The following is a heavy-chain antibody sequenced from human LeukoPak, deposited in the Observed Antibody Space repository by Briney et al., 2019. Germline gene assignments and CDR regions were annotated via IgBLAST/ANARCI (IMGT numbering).Heavy chain of an antibody. CDR1: GFTFSSYA. V-gene: IGHV3-23*01. Sequence: GGSLRLSCAASGFTFSSYAMSWVRQAPGKGLEWVSAISGSGGSTYYADSVKGRFTISRGNSKNTLYLQMNSLRAEDTAVYYCAKTYYYDSSGYYYVGYFDYWGQGTLVTVSS. CDR3: AKTYYYDSSGYYYVGYFDY. D-gene: IGHD3-22*01. J-gene: IGHJ4*02. CDR2: ISGSGGST.